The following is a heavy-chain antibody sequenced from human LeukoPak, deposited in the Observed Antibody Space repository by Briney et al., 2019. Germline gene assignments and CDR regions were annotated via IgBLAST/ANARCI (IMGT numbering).Heavy chain of an antibody. CDR1: GYSISSGYY. V-gene: IGHV4-38-2*01. CDR2: IYHSGST. CDR3: ARLRVSDYGPTQFDY. D-gene: IGHD4-17*01. Sequence: SETLSLTCAVSGYSISSGYYWGWIRQPPGKGLEWIGSIYHSGSTYYNPSLKSRVTISVDTSKNQFSLKLNSVTAADTAVYYCARLRVSDYGPTQFDYWGQGTLVTVSS. J-gene: IGHJ4*02.